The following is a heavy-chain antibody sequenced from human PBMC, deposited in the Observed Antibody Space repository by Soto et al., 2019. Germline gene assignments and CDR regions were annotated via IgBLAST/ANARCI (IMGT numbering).Heavy chain of an antibody. CDR1: GFTFDDYA. Sequence: EVQLVESGGGLVQPGRSLRLSCAASGFTFDDYAMHWVRQAPGKGLEWVSGISWNSGSIGYADSVKGRFTISRDNAXXSLYLQMNSLRAEDTALYYCAKDHYDSSGYYAFDYWGQGTLVTVSS. V-gene: IGHV3-9*01. CDR2: ISWNSGSI. CDR3: AKDHYDSSGYYAFDY. D-gene: IGHD3-22*01. J-gene: IGHJ4*02.